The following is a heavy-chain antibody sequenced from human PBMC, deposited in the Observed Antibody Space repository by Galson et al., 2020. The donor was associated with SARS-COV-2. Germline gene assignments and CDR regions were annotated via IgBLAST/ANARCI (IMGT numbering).Heavy chain of an antibody. CDR3: ARQLIRLAQGVIVSQGGLDV. V-gene: IGHV4-30-2*01. D-gene: IGHD3-16*02. Sequence: SETLSLTCAVSGGSISGIYAWNWIRQPPGKGLEWIGYISHSGRTYSNPSLKGRVTLSVDRSKNQFALQLSSVTAADTAVYYCARQLIRLAQGVIVSQGGLDVWGQGTTVTVSS. J-gene: IGHJ6*02. CDR2: ISHSGRT. CDR1: GGSISGIYA.